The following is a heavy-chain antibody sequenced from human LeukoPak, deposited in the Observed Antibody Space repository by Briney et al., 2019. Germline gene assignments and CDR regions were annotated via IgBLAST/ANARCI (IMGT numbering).Heavy chain of an antibody. Sequence: PSETLSLTCTVSGGSISSGDYYWSWIRQPPGKGLEWIGYIYYSGSTYYNPSLKSRVTISVDTSKNQFSLKLSSVTAADTAVYYCARRHRPTIFGVVIIDPHYYFDYWGQGTLVTVSS. CDR1: GGSISSGDYY. CDR2: IYYSGST. J-gene: IGHJ4*02. CDR3: ARRHRPTIFGVVIIDPHYYFDY. D-gene: IGHD3-3*01. V-gene: IGHV4-30-4*08.